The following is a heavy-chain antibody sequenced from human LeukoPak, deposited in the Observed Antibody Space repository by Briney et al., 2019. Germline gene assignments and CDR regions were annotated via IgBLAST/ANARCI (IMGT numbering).Heavy chain of an antibody. J-gene: IGHJ4*02. CDR3: ARGSPGGGDVET. CDR2: VSPNSGIT. Sequence: ASVKVSCKASGYTFTTFDINWVRQATGQGLEWMGWVSPNSGITGYAQKSQDRVTITGDTSISTAYMELSSLRSEDTAVYYCARGSPGGGDVETWGQGTLVTVSS. V-gene: IGHV1-8*03. CDR1: GYTFTTFD. D-gene: IGHD2-21*02.